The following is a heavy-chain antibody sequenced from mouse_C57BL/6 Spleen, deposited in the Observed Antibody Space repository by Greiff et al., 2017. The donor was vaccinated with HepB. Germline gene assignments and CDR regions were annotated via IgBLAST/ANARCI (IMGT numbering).Heavy chain of an antibody. V-gene: IGHV5-16*01. CDR2: INYDGSST. J-gene: IGHJ4*01. CDR3: ARDGRKLTLDAMDY. Sequence: EVQLVESEGGLVQPGRSMKLSCTASGFTFSDYYMAWVRQVPEKGLEWVANINYDGSSTYYLDSLKSRFIISRDNAKNILYLQMSSLKSEDTATYYCARDGRKLTLDAMDYWGQGTSVTVSS. CDR1: GFTFSDYY. D-gene: IGHD3-2*02.